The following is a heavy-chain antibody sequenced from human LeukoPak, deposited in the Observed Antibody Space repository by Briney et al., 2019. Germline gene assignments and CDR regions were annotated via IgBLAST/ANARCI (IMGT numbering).Heavy chain of an antibody. Sequence: SGGSLRLSCEASGFTFSTYAMHWVRQAPGKGLEWVSEISYDGSNEYYADSVKGRFTISRGKSKNTLYLQMNSLTAEDSAVYYCARAGVRGVSFFAYWGQGTLVTVSS. V-gene: IGHV3-30*01. CDR1: GFTFSTYA. D-gene: IGHD2-21*01. CDR3: ARAGVRGVSFFAY. CDR2: ISYDGSNE. J-gene: IGHJ4*02.